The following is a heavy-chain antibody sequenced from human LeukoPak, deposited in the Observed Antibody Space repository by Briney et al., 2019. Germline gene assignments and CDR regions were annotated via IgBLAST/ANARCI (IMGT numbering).Heavy chain of an antibody. Sequence: PSETLSLTCTVSGGSVRDNYWSWIRQPPGKGLEWIGRVYTGGSPNYNSSLKSRVALSLDTSRNQFPMNLTSVTAADTAVYFCARGSTFTGFDFRGQGALATVSS. CDR2: VYTGGSP. CDR3: ARGSTFTGFDF. V-gene: IGHV4-4*07. J-gene: IGHJ4*02. D-gene: IGHD1-14*01. CDR1: GGSVRDNY.